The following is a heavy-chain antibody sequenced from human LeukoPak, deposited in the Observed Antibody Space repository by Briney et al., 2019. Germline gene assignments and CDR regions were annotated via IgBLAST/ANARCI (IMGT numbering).Heavy chain of an antibody. CDR2: VHYSGSA. CDR3: AREYCSSTSCYPGDAFDI. Sequence: SETLSLTCSVSGGSVRSDMSHWSWIRQPPGKGLEWIGYVHYSGSANYNPSLESRVTMSLDNSKNQFSLDLTSVTAADTAVYYCAREYCSSTSCYPGDAFDIWSQGTMVTVSS. V-gene: IGHV4-61*01. J-gene: IGHJ3*02. D-gene: IGHD2-2*01. CDR1: GGSVRSDMSH.